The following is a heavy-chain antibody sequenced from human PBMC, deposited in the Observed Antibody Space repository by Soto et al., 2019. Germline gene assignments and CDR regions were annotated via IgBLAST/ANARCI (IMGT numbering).Heavy chain of an antibody. V-gene: IGHV4-34*01. CDR3: ARVRWLSEYDILTGYYIFDQ. CDR1: GGSFSGYY. D-gene: IGHD3-9*01. Sequence: PSETLSLTCAVYGGSFSGYYWSWIRQPPGKGLEWIGEINHSGSTNYNPSLKSRVTISVDTSTNHFSLKLTSVTAADTAVYYCARVRWLSEYDILTGYYIFDQWGRGTLVTVSS. CDR2: INHSGST. J-gene: IGHJ4*02.